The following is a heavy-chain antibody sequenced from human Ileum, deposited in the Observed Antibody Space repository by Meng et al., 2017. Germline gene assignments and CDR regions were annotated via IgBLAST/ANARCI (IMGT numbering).Heavy chain of an antibody. Sequence: GGSLRLSCAASGFTFSSYSMNWVRQAPGNGLEWVSSISSNGSYIYYTVSVKGRFTICRDNAKNSLYLQMNSLRDDDTAVYYCASGHGRDGYRFDLWGRGTLVTVSS. D-gene: IGHD5-24*01. CDR3: ASGHGRDGYRFDL. CDR2: ISSNGSYI. V-gene: IGHV3-21*01. J-gene: IGHJ2*01. CDR1: GFTFSSYS.